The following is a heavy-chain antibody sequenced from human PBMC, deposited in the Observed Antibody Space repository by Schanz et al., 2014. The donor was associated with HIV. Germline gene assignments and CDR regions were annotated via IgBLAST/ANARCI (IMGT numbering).Heavy chain of an antibody. V-gene: IGHV3-30*18. CDR1: GFTFRTHG. J-gene: IGHJ4*02. CDR3: AKVGRIYSTTWIDH. D-gene: IGHD6-13*01. Sequence: QVQLVESGGGVVQPGRSLRLSCAASGFTFRTHGIHWVRLAPAKGLEWVAVISYDGSIKEYADSVKGRFAISRDNSKNTVYLQMNSLRGEDSAVYYCAKVGRIYSTTWIDHWGQGTLVTVSS. CDR2: ISYDGSIK.